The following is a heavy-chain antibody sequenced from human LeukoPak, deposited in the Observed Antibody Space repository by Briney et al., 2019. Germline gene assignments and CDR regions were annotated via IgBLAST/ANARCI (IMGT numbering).Heavy chain of an antibody. J-gene: IGHJ3*02. D-gene: IGHD3-3*01. CDR2: INTNTGNP. Sequence: ASVKVSCKASGYTFTSYAMNWVRQAPGQGLEWMGWINTNTGNPTYAQGFTGRFVFSLDTSVSTAYLQISSLKAEDTAVYYCARTTTIFGVVSAFDIWGQGTMVTVSS. CDR1: GYTFTSYA. CDR3: ARTTTIFGVVSAFDI. V-gene: IGHV7-4-1*02.